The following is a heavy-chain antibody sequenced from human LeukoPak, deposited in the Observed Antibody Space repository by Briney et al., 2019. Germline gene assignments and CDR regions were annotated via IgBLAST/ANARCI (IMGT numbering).Heavy chain of an antibody. CDR1: GGSISSYY. V-gene: IGHV4-4*07. J-gene: IGHJ4*02. CDR2: IYTSGST. D-gene: IGHD3-22*01. Sequence: SETLSLTCTVSGGSISSYYWTWIRQPAGKGLEWIGHIYTSGSTYYNPSLKSRVTMSVDTSKNQFSPQLSSVTAADTAMYYCARDAGLTYFDYWGQGTLVTVSS. CDR3: ARDAGLTYFDY.